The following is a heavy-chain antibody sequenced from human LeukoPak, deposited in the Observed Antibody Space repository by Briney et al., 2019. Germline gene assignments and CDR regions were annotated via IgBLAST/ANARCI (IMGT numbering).Heavy chain of an antibody. D-gene: IGHD1-26*01. Sequence: PGGSLRLSCAASGFTVSSNYMNWVRQAPGKGLEWVSLIYSGGSTHYADSVKGRFTISRDNSKDTLYLQMNSLRAEDTALYYCARGLVVGGTGVWAFDIWGQGTMVTVSS. V-gene: IGHV3-66*01. J-gene: IGHJ3*02. CDR2: IYSGGST. CDR3: ARGLVVGGTGVWAFDI. CDR1: GFTVSSNY.